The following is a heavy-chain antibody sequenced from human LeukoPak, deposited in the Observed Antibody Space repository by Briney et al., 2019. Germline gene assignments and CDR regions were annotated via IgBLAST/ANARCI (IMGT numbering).Heavy chain of an antibody. V-gene: IGHV4-30-4*08. Sequence: SQTLSLTCTVSGGSISSGSYYWSWIRQPPGKGLEWIGYIYYSGSTYYNPSLKSRVTISVDTSKNQFSLKLSSVTAADTAVYYCARNLLTYDFWSGLAPYYFDYWGQGTLVTVSS. D-gene: IGHD3-3*01. J-gene: IGHJ4*02. CDR3: ARNLLTYDFWSGLAPYYFDY. CDR2: IYYSGST. CDR1: GGSISSGSYY.